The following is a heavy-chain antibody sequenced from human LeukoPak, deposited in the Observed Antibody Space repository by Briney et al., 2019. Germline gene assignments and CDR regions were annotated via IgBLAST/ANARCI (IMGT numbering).Heavy chain of an antibody. D-gene: IGHD3-10*01. CDR3: AREGTMVRGVIFDY. V-gene: IGHV3-30-3*01. J-gene: IGHJ4*02. Sequence: GRSLRLSCAASGFTFSSYAMHWVRQAPGKGLEWVAVISYDGSNKYYADSVKGRFTISRDNSKNTLYLQMNSLRAEDTAVYYCAREGTMVRGVIFDYWGQGTLVTVSS. CDR2: ISYDGSNK. CDR1: GFTFSSYA.